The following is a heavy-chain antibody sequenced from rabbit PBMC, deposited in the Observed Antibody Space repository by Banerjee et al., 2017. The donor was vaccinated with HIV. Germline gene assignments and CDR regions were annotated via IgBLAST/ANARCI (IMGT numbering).Heavy chain of an antibody. V-gene: IGHV1S40*01. J-gene: IGHJ6*01. CDR3: ARHETGTSGWNFAL. Sequence: QSLEESGGDLVKPGASLTLTCKVSGFSLSSYWMCWVRQAPGKGPEWIACIHAGSSGSTYYASWAKGRFTISKTSSTTVTLQMTSLTAADTATYFCARHETGTSGWNFALWGPGTLVTVS. CDR1: GFSLSSYW. D-gene: IGHD1-1*01. CDR2: IHAGSSGST.